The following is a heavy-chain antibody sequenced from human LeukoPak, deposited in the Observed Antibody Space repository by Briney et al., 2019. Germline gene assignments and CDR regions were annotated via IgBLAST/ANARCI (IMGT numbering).Heavy chain of an antibody. CDR3: ATGGLGGYYYDRSGYPAFDY. CDR1: GYTLTELS. D-gene: IGHD3-22*01. V-gene: IGHV1-24*01. CDR2: FDPEDGET. J-gene: IGHJ4*02. Sequence: ASLKVSCKVPGYTLTELSMQWVRQTPRNGLEWVGGFDPEDGETKYAQKCQGRVTITEDTSTDTAYMELSSLRSEDTAVYYCATGGLGGYYYDRSGYPAFDYWGQGTLVTVSS.